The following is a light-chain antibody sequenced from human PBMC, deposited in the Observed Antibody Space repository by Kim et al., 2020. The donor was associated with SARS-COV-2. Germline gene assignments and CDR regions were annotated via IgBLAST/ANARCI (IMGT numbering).Light chain of an antibody. V-gene: IGKV3-20*01. J-gene: IGKJ2*01. CDR1: EAVGNSF. Sequence: EIVLTQSPGTLSLSPGDTATLSCRASEAVGNSFLAWYQQRPGQAPRLLIFGASNRATGVPDRFSGSGSGTDFSLTISGLEPEDFATYYCHQYRDSSPYTFGQGTKLEN. CDR2: GAS. CDR3: HQYRDSSPYT.